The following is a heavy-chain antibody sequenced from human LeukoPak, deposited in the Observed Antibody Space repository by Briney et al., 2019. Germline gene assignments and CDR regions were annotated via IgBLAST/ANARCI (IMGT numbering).Heavy chain of an antibody. CDR2: ISSSSSYI. D-gene: IGHD1-20*01. J-gene: IGHJ4*02. V-gene: IGHV3-21*01. Sequence: PGGSLRLSCAASGFTFSSYSMNWVRQAPGKGLEWVSSISSSSSYIYYADSVKGRFTISRDNAKNSLYLQMDSLRAEDTAVYYCARPSVTGDSVFDYWGQGTLVTVSS. CDR1: GFTFSSYS. CDR3: ARPSVTGDSVFDY.